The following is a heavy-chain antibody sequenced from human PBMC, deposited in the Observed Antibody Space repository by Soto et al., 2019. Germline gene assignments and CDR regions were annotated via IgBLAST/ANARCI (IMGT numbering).Heavy chain of an antibody. Sequence: QLRLQESGSGLVKPSQTLSLTCAVSGDSISSGGYSWNWIRQPPGKGLEWIGYIYHSGGTVYNPSFRSRVIITVDSSNTLFSLKLSSVTDAEPAVYDCARDSRSGYYLDYWGQGTLVTVSS. D-gene: IGHD3-22*01. J-gene: IGHJ4*02. CDR2: IYHSGGT. CDR3: ARDSRSGYYLDY. CDR1: GDSISSGGYS. V-gene: IGHV4-30-2*01.